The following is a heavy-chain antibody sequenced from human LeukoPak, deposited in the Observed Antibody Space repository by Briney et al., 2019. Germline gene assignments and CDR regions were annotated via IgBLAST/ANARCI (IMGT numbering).Heavy chain of an antibody. D-gene: IGHD3-22*01. CDR1: GGSISSSSYY. CDR2: IYYSGST. J-gene: IGHJ4*02. Sequence: SETLSLTCTVSGGSISSSSYYWGWIRQPPGKGLEWIVSIYYSGSTYYNPSLKSRVTISVDTSKNQFSLKLSSVTAADTAVYYCARHIYYDSSGYNYFDYWGQGTLVTVSS. CDR3: ARHIYYDSSGYNYFDY. V-gene: IGHV4-39*01.